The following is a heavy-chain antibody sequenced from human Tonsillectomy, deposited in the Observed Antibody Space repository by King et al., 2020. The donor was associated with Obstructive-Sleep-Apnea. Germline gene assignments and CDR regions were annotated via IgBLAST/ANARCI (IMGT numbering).Heavy chain of an antibody. CDR1: GGSISSYY. Sequence: QLQESGPGLVKPSETLSLTCTVSGGSISSYYWSWIRQPPGKGLEWIGYIYYSGSTKYNPSLKSRVTISVDTSKNQFSLKLSSVTAADTAVYYCAREYYDILTGYRHFDYWGQGTLVTVSS. CDR2: IYYSGST. J-gene: IGHJ4*02. CDR3: AREYYDILTGYRHFDY. D-gene: IGHD3-9*01. V-gene: IGHV4-59*01.